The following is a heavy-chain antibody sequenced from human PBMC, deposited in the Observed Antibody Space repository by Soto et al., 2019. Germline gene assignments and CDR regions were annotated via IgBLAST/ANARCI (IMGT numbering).Heavy chain of an antibody. CDR1: GGTFKNNG. D-gene: IGHD5-12*01. CDR3: ARENGVAVATILYYFDY. CDR2: IIPVFGTT. V-gene: IGHV1-69*01. Sequence: QVHLVQSGAEVKKAGSSVKVSCKAPGGTFKNNGISWVRQAPGQGLEWMGGIIPVFGTTNYAQKFQGRRTITADGFTSKVYMELSRLRYEDTAFYYCARENGVAVATILYYFDYWGPGTLVTVSS. J-gene: IGHJ4*02.